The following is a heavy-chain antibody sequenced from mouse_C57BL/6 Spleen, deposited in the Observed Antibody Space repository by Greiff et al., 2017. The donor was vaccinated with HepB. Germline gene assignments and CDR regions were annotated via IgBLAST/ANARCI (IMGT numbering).Heavy chain of an antibody. J-gene: IGHJ1*03. V-gene: IGHV1-64*01. CDR1: GYTFTSYW. Sequence: QVQLQQPGAELVKPGASVKLSCKASGYTFTSYWMHWVKQRPGLGLEWIGMIHPNSGSTNYNEKFKSKATLTVDKSSSTAYMQLSSLTSEDSAVYYCARPGSSYDWYFDVWGTGTTVTVSS. CDR3: ARPGSSYDWYFDV. D-gene: IGHD1-1*01. CDR2: IHPNSGST.